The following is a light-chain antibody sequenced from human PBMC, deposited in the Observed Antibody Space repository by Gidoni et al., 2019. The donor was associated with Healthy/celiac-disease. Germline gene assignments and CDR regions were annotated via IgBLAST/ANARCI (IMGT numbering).Light chain of an antibody. CDR2: KAS. V-gene: IGKV1-5*03. J-gene: IGKJ1*01. CDR1: QSISSW. CDR3: QQYNSYTWT. Sequence: DIQMTQSPSTLSASVGDRVTITCRASQSISSWLAWYQQKPGKAPKLLIYKASSLESGVPSRFSGSRSGTEFTLTISSLQPDDFATYYCQQYNSYTWTFXQXTKVXIK.